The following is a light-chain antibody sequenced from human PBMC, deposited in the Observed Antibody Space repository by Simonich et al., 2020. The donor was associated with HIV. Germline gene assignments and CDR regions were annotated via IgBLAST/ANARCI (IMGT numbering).Light chain of an antibody. Sequence: DIVMTQSPDSLAGSLGERATINRKSSQSVLYSSNNKNDLAWYQQKPGQPPKLLIYWASTRESGVPARFSASGSGTDFTLTISSLQAEDVAIYYCQQYYSTPPTFGQGTKVEIK. CDR2: WAS. CDR3: QQYYSTPPT. V-gene: IGKV4-1*01. CDR1: QSVLYSSNNKND. J-gene: IGKJ1*01.